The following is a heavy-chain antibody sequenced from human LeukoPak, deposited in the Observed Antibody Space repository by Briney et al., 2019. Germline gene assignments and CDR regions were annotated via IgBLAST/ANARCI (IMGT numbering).Heavy chain of an antibody. V-gene: IGHV4-59*01. Sequence: SETLSLTCTVSGGSISSYYWSWLRQPPGKGLEWIGYIYYSGSTNYNPSLKSRVTISVDTSKNQFSLELSSVTAADTAVYYCARDNGDYEYSYWGQGTLVTVSS. D-gene: IGHD4-17*01. CDR1: GGSISSYY. CDR2: IYYSGST. CDR3: ARDNGDYEYSY. J-gene: IGHJ4*02.